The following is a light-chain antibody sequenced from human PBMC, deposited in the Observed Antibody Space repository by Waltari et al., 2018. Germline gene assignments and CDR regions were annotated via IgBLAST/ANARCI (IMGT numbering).Light chain of an antibody. CDR3: HVWDSSSDPVV. CDR1: NIGRRT. CDR2: ADT. Sequence: SYVLTQPPSVSVAPGQTARIPCGGNNIGRRTVPWYQQRPGQAPVLVVYADTDRPSGIPERFSGSNSGDTATLTISRVEAGDEADYYCHVWDSSSDPVVFGGGTKLTVL. J-gene: IGLJ2*01. V-gene: IGLV3-21*02.